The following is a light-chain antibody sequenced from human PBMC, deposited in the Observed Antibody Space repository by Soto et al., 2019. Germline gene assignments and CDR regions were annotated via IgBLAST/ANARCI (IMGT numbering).Light chain of an antibody. CDR1: QSVSSY. CDR3: QQRSSWPT. Sequence: EIVLTQSPATLSLSPGERATLSCRASQSVSSYLAWYQQKPGQAPRLLIYDASNRATGIPARFSGSGSGTDFTLTISSLEPEDFAVYYCQQRSSWPTFGGGTKV. CDR2: DAS. V-gene: IGKV3-11*01. J-gene: IGKJ4*01.